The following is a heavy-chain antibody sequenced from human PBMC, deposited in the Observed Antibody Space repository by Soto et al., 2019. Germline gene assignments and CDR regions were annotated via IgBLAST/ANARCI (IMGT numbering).Heavy chain of an antibody. J-gene: IGHJ4*02. CDR3: AREGGVKGAFDH. CDR2: ITPVFGTA. CDR1: GCTFRTYT. Sequence: SVKVSCKASGCTFRTYTISWVRQAPGQGLEWMGGITPVFGTANYAQKFQGRVTITADESTSTAYTELRSLRSEDTALYYCAREGGVKGAFDHWGQGTLVTVSS. D-gene: IGHD3-16*01. V-gene: IGHV1-69*13.